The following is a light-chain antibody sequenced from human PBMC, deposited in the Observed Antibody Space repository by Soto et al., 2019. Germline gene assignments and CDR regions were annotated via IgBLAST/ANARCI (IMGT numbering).Light chain of an antibody. V-gene: IGKV3D-20*02. CDR1: QSVSSSY. Sequence: VMTQSPATLSLSPGERATLSCRASQSVSSSYLAWYQQKPGQAPRLLIYGASSRATGIPDRFSGSGSGTDFTLTISRLEPEDFAVYYCQQYSNWPPITFGQGTRLEIK. CDR2: GAS. J-gene: IGKJ5*01. CDR3: QQYSNWPPIT.